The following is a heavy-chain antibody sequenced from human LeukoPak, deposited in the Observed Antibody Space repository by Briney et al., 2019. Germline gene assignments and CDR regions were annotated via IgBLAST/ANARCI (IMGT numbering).Heavy chain of an antibody. V-gene: IGHV5-10-1*01. CDR2: IDPSDSYT. Sequence: GESLKISCKGSGYSFTSYWISWVRQMPGKGLEWMGRIDPSDSYTNYSPSFQGHVTISVDKSISTAYLQWSSLKASDTAMYYCARSTPYYFDYWGQGTLVTVSS. CDR1: GYSFTSYW. CDR3: ARSTPYYFDY. J-gene: IGHJ4*02.